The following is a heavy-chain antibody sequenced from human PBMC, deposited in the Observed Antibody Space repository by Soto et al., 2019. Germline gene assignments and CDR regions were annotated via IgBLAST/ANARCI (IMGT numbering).Heavy chain of an antibody. CDR1: GNSISTTNW. CDR3: ARDVGYHYDGSPSGQFDF. D-gene: IGHD3-22*01. Sequence: PSENLSLTCVVSGNSISTTNWWSWVRQSPGKGLEWIGEIYHSGSTNYNPSLKSRVTISVDKSKNQFSLKLSSVTAADTAVYYCARDVGYHYDGSPSGQFDFWGQGTLVTVSS. V-gene: IGHV4-4*02. J-gene: IGHJ4*02. CDR2: IYHSGST.